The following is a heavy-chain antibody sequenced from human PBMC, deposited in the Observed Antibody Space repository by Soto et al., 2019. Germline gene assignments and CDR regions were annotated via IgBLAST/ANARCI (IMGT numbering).Heavy chain of an antibody. V-gene: IGHV4-39*01. CDR2: IYYSGST. Sequence: QLQLQESGPGLVKPSETLSLTCTVSGGSISSSSYYWGWIRQPPGKGLEWIGSIYYSGSTYYNPSLKSRVTSSXXTXKXXFSLKLSSVTAADTAGYYCARHGSPVLAATVYFDYWGQGTLVTVSS. D-gene: IGHD2-15*01. J-gene: IGHJ4*02. CDR1: GGSISSSSYY. CDR3: ARHGSPVLAATVYFDY.